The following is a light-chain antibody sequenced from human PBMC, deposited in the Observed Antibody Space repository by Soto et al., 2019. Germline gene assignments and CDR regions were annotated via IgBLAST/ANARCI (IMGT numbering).Light chain of an antibody. V-gene: IGKV3-11*01. J-gene: IGKJ1*01. CDR1: QSVSSY. Sequence: EIVLTQSPATLSLSPGERATLSCRASQSVSSYLAWYQQKPGQAPRLLISDASNRATGIPARFSGSGSGTDFTLTISSLAPEDFAVYYRQHRSNWPWTFGQGTKVEIK. CDR2: DAS. CDR3: QHRSNWPWT.